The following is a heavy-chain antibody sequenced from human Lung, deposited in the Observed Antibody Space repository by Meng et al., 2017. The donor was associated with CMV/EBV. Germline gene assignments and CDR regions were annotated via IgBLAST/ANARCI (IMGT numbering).Heavy chain of an antibody. CDR3: AKDLLLFGGPNAYFEQ. J-gene: IGHJ4*02. D-gene: IGHD3-16*01. CDR2: IRHDGTNK. Sequence: GGSXRLXCAASGFRFDDYGMHWVRQTPGKGLEWVAFIRHDGTNKFYGDSVKGRFTISRDNSKNTVYLQMNSLRPGETAVYYCAKDLLLFGGPNAYFEQWGQGXLVTVSS. V-gene: IGHV3-30*02. CDR1: GFRFDDYG.